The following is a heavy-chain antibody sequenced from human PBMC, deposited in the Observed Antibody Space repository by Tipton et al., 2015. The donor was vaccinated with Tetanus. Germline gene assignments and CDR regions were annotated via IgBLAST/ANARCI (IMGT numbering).Heavy chain of an antibody. CDR1: GYTFTSYG. J-gene: IGHJ4*02. CDR3: ARGHIPYYYDSTPY. Sequence: QLVQSGAEVKRPGASVKVSCKASGYTFTSYGISWVRQAPGQGLEWMGGIIPLYGTANYAQKFRDRVTITADEATSTAYMELNSLRSEDTAVYYCARGHIPYYYDSTPYWGQGTLVTVSS. D-gene: IGHD3-22*01. V-gene: IGHV1-69*13. CDR2: IIPLYGTA.